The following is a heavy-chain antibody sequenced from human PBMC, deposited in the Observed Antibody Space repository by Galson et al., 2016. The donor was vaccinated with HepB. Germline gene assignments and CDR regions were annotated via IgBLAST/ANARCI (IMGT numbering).Heavy chain of an antibody. Sequence: SVKVSCKASGHTFTSYYMHWVRQAPGQGLEWMGIINPSGGSTSYAQKFQGRVTMTRDTSTSTVYMELSSLRSEDTAVYYCARVQYYYDTTRRVYYYYGMDVWDQGTTVTVSS. J-gene: IGHJ6*02. CDR2: INPSGGST. D-gene: IGHD3-22*01. V-gene: IGHV1-46*01. CDR1: GHTFTSYY. CDR3: ARVQYYYDTTRRVYYYYGMDV.